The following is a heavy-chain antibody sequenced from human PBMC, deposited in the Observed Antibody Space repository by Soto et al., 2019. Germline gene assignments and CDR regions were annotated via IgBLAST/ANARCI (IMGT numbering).Heavy chain of an antibody. CDR1: GFTFSIYA. Sequence: EVQLLESGGGLVQPGGSLGLSCAASGFTFSIYAMSWVRQAPGKGPEWVSVINGRGSPTFYADSVTGRFTNSRDNSKNARYLQMNSLRAEDTAIYDCANHSERAGNWYFDLWGRGTLFTVSS. J-gene: IGHJ2*01. V-gene: IGHV3-23*01. CDR3: ANHSERAGNWYFDL. CDR2: INGRGSPT. D-gene: IGHD6-13*01.